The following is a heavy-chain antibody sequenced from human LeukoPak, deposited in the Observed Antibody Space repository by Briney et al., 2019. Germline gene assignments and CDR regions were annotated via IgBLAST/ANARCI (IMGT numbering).Heavy chain of an antibody. Sequence: GGSLRLSCAASGFTFSSYGIHWVRQAPGKGLEWVAFIRYDGSNKYYADSVKGRFTIFRDNSKSTLYLQMNSLRAEDTAVYYCAKGSKAVLFTRDHYMDVWGKGTTVTFSS. CDR3: AKGSKAVLFTRDHYMDV. J-gene: IGHJ6*03. CDR2: IRYDGSNK. V-gene: IGHV3-30*02. D-gene: IGHD6-19*01. CDR1: GFTFSSYG.